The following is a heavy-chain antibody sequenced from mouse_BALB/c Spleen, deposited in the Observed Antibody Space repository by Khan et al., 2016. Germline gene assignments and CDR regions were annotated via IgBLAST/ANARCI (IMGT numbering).Heavy chain of an antibody. CDR2: ILPGSGYS. J-gene: IGHJ4*01. CDR1: GYTFSNYW. V-gene: IGHV1-9*01. Sequence: QVRLQQSGAELMKPGASVKISCKATGYTFSNYWIEWVKQRPGHGLEWIGDILPGSGYSNSNENFKGKATFTADASSNTAYMQLISLTSEDSAVYFCARAWYSMDYWGQGPSVTVYS. CDR3: ARAWYSMDY.